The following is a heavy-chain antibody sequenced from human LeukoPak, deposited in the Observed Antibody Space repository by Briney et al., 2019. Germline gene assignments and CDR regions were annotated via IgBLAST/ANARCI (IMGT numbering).Heavy chain of an antibody. CDR3: VKGLVGILHYAMDV. Sequence: GVSVRLSCAASIYTFCIHPVRGVPHARGKGLEGVSSINNSGEDTFYADSVKPRFTISRDNSKNTLYLQMNRLRAEDMAEYNCVKGLVGILHYAMDVWGQGTTVTVSS. V-gene: IGHV3-23*01. D-gene: IGHD2-15*01. J-gene: IGHJ6*02. CDR2: INNSGEDT. CDR1: IYTFCIHP.